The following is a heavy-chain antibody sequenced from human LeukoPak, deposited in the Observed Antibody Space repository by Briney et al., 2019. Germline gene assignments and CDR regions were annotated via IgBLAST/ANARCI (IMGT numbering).Heavy chain of an antibody. D-gene: IGHD3-3*01. J-gene: IGHJ4*02. CDR3: ARVRDDYFFDC. CDR2: IHYIGNA. Sequence: SETLSLTCTVSGDPISTSAYYWSWIRQRPGTGLEWIAYIHYIGNAYSNPSLESRVTMSVDTSSNQFSLNVASVTAADTAVYYCARVRDDYFFDCWGQGILVTVSS. V-gene: IGHV4-31*03. CDR1: GDPISTSAYY.